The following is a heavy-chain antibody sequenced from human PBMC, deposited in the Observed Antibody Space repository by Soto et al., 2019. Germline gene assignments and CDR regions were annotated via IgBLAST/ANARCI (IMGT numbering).Heavy chain of an antibody. V-gene: IGHV4-39*01. CDR2: IYYSGST. Sequence: SETLSLTCTVSGGSISSSSYYWVWIRQPPGKGLEWIGSIYYSGSTYYNPSLKSRVTISVDTSKNQFSLKLSSVTAADTAVYYCARLGGREKKQWLLITIAENFQHWGQGTLVTVSS. CDR1: GGSISSSSYY. CDR3: ARLGGREKKQWLLITIAENFQH. J-gene: IGHJ1*01. D-gene: IGHD6-19*01.